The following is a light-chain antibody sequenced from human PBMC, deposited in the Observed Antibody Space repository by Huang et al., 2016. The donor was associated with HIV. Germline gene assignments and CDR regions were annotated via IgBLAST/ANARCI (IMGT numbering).Light chain of an antibody. CDR2: GAS. Sequence: EIVLTQSPGTLSLSPGERPTLSCRASQSVSSNYLAWYQQKPGQAPRLRIDGASSRATGIPDRVSGSGSGTDFTLTISRLEPEDFAVYYCQQYGSSPYTFGQGTKLEI. CDR1: QSVSSNY. J-gene: IGKJ2*01. CDR3: QQYGSSPYT. V-gene: IGKV3-20*01.